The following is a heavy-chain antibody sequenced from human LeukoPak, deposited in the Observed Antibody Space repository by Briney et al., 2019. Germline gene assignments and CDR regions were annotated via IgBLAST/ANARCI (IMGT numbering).Heavy chain of an antibody. J-gene: IGHJ4*02. V-gene: IGHV3-66*01. CDR1: GFTVSSNY. Sequence: GGSLRLSCAASGFTVSSNYMSWVRQAPGKGLEWVSVIYSGGSTYYADSVKGRFTISRDNSKNTLYLQMNSLRAEDTAVYYCAKDRALIYYDYWGQGTLVTVSS. CDR3: AKDRALIYYDY. D-gene: IGHD3-16*01. CDR2: IYSGGST.